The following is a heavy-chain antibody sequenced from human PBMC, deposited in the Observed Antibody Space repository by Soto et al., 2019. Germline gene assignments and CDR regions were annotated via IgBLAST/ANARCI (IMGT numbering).Heavy chain of an antibody. CDR1: GFTFSSYA. CDR3: AKARGSSTPAPGSY. V-gene: IGHV3-23*01. Sequence: EVQLLESGGGLVQPGGSLRLSCAASGFTFSSYAMSWVRQTPGEGLEWVSAISGSGSSTYYADSVKGRFTISRDNSKNTVYLQMNSLRAEDTAVYYCAKARGSSTPAPGSYWGQGTLVTVSS. J-gene: IGHJ4*02. CDR2: ISGSGSST. D-gene: IGHD2-2*01.